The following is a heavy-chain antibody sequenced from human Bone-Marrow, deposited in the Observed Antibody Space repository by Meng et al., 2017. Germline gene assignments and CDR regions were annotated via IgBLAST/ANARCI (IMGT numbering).Heavy chain of an antibody. Sequence: GESLKISCAASGFIFSSHAMSWVRQAPGKGLEWVSTISGSDDSTYYADSVKGRFTISRDNSKNALFLQMNSLRAEDTAVYYCATRGDHGVHYFDYWGQGTLVTVSS. J-gene: IGHJ4*02. CDR1: GFIFSSHA. CDR2: ISGSDDST. D-gene: IGHD2-21*02. CDR3: ATRGDHGVHYFDY. V-gene: IGHV3-23*01.